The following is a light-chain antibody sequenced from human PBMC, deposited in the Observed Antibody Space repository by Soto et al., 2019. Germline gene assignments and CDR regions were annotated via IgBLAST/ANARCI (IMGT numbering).Light chain of an antibody. Sequence: QSALTQPASVSGSPGQSITISCTGTSSDVGSYKLVSWYQQHPGKAPKLMIYEGSKRPSGVSNRFSGSKSGNTASLTISGLQAEDEAEYYCCSYAGSSTPYVFGTGTKVTVL. V-gene: IGLV2-23*01. CDR3: CSYAGSSTPYV. J-gene: IGLJ1*01. CDR1: SSDVGSYKL. CDR2: EGS.